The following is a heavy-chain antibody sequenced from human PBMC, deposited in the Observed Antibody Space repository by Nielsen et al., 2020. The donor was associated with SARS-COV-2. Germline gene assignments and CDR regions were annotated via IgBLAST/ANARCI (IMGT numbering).Heavy chain of an antibody. CDR2: INHSGST. J-gene: IGHJ4*02. D-gene: IGHD5-24*01. CDR3: ARGGGYKLY. Sequence: SQTLSLTCAVYGGSFSGYYWSWIRQPPGKGLEWIGEINHSGSTYYNPSLKSRVTISVDTSKNQFSLKLSSVTAADTAVYYCARGGGYKLYWGQGTLVTVSS. V-gene: IGHV4-34*01. CDR1: GGSFSGYY.